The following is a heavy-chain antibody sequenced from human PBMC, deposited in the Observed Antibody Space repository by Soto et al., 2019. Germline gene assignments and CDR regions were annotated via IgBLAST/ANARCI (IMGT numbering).Heavy chain of an antibody. CDR2: IIPVFGLV. Sequence: QVHLLLQSGAEVKKPGSSVKVSCKASGGTPSNSAISWVRQAPGQGLEWMGGIIPVFGLVKYAQNFQGRVTITADESTNTDYMELSNLMPEDTAVYYCAGGRIVVVGSRAYYGMDVWGQGTTVTVSS. V-gene: IGHV1-69*01. CDR1: GGTPSNSA. D-gene: IGHD3-22*01. J-gene: IGHJ6*02. CDR3: AGGRIVVVGSRAYYGMDV.